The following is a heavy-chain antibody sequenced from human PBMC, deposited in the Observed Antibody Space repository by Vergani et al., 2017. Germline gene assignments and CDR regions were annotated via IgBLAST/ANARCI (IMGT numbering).Heavy chain of an antibody. CDR3: ARVNTETNGHLYYYYYMDV. Sequence: QVQLQQWGGGLLKPSETLSLTCVVNGGSFTSYHWTWIRQSPGEGLEWVGDIDHTGRPDYNPSLKSRLTMSVDKSRNQFSLTRNSLTATDTAIYFCARVNTETNGHLYYYYYMDVWGQGTAVTVS. J-gene: IGHJ6*03. CDR1: GGSFTSYH. V-gene: IGHV4-34*01. CDR2: IDHTGRP. D-gene: IGHD4-11*01.